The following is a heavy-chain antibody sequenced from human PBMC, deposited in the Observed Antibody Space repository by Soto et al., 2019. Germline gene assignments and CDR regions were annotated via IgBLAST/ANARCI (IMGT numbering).Heavy chain of an antibody. V-gene: IGHV1-18*01. D-gene: IGHD3-9*01. CDR3: ARVILNSFQYFDWRRGFDP. CDR1: GYTFTTYG. Sequence: QVQLVQSGAEVKKPGASVKVSCKTSGYTFTTYGISWVRQAPGQGLEWMGWITVYNGNTKYAKKLQGRVTMTTDTSTSTAYMELRSLRFDDTAVYYCARVILNSFQYFDWRRGFDPWGQGTLVTVSS. CDR2: ITVYNGNT. J-gene: IGHJ5*02.